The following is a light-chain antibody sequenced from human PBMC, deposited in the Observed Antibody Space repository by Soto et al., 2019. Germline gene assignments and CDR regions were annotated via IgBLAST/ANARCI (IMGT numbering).Light chain of an antibody. V-gene: IGLV6-57*03. Sequence: NFMLTQPHSVSESPGKTVTISCTRSSGSIASNYVQWYQQRPGSAPTTVIYEDNQRPSGVPDRFSGSIDSSSNSASLTISGLKTEDEADYYCQSYDSSSAWVFGGGTKLPVL. CDR1: SGSIASNY. CDR2: EDN. J-gene: IGLJ3*02. CDR3: QSYDSSSAWV.